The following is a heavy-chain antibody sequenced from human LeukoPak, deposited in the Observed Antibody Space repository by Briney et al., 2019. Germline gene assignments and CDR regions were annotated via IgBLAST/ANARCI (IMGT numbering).Heavy chain of an antibody. CDR3: ARGRGDFWSGYYREPFDY. CDR2: ISAYNGNT. J-gene: IGHJ4*02. Sequence: ASVKVSCKASGYTFTSYGISWVRQAPGQGLEWMGWISAYNGNTNYAQKLQGRVTMTTDTSTSTAYMELRSLRSDDTAVYYCARGRGDFWSGYYREPFDYWGQGTLATVSS. V-gene: IGHV1-18*01. D-gene: IGHD3-3*01. CDR1: GYTFTSYG.